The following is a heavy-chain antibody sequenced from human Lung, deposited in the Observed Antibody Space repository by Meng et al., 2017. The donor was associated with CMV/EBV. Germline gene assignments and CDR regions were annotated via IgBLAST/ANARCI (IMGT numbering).Heavy chain of an antibody. D-gene: IGHD3-3*01. J-gene: IGHJ6*02. V-gene: IGHV3-23*03. CDR3: AKEYDFWSGSDHYYYYYYGMDV. Sequence: GGSLRLSCAASGFTFSSYAMSWVRQAPGKGLEWVSVIYSGGSSTYYADSVKGRFTISRDNSKNTLYLQMNSLRAEDTAVYYCAKEYDFWSGSDHYYYYYYGMDVWGQGTTVTVSS. CDR2: IYSGGSST. CDR1: GFTFSSYA.